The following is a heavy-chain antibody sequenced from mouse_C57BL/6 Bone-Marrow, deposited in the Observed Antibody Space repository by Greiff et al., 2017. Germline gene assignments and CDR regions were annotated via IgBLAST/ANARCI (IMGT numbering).Heavy chain of an antibody. CDR1: GYTFTDYE. CDR3: ARLGGGY. CDR2: IDPETGGT. D-gene: IGHD1-1*02. J-gene: IGHJ2*01. Sequence: QVQLQQSGAELVRPGASVTLSCKASGYTFTDYEMHWVKQTPVHGLEWIGAIDPETGGTAYNQKFKGKAILTADKSSSTAYMQLSSLTSEDSAVYYCARLGGGYWGQGTTLTVSS. V-gene: IGHV1-15*01.